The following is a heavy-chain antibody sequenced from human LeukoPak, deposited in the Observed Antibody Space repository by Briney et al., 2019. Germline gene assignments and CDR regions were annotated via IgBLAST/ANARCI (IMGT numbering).Heavy chain of an antibody. J-gene: IGHJ4*02. Sequence: ASVKVSCKASGYTFTSYGIGWVRQAPGRGLEWMGWISGYNGNTDYAQKLHGRVTMTTDTSTTTAYMELRSLRSDDTAVYYCARREAVGGTYYDYWGQGTLVTVSS. CDR3: ARREAVGGTYYDY. CDR1: GYTFTSYG. D-gene: IGHD6-13*01. CDR2: ISGYNGNT. V-gene: IGHV1-18*01.